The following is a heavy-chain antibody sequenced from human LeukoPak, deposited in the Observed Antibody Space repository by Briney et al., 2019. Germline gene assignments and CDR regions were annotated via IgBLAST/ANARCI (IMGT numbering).Heavy chain of an antibody. Sequence: GGSLRLSCAASGFTFSNAWMSWVRQAPGKGLEWVSYISSSGSTIYYADSVKGRFTISRDNAKNSLYLQMNSLRAEDTAVYYCARDPYYGSGSYDYWGQGTLVTVSS. CDR3: ARDPYYGSGSYDY. CDR1: GFTFSNAW. J-gene: IGHJ4*02. CDR2: ISSSGSTI. V-gene: IGHV3-11*04. D-gene: IGHD3-10*01.